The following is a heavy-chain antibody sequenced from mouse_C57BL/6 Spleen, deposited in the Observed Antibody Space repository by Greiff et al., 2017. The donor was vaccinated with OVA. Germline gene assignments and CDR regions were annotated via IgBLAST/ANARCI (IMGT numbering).Heavy chain of an antibody. V-gene: IGHV1-47*01. J-gene: IGHJ4*01. Sequence: QVQLQQSGAELVKPGASVKMSCKASGYTFTTYPIEWMKQNHGKSLEWIGNFHPYNDDTKYNEKFKGKATLTVEKSSSTVYFELSRLTSDDSSVYYCARGGIYSNYGRYYAMDYWGQGTSVTVSS. D-gene: IGHD2-5*01. CDR2: FHPYNDDT. CDR3: ARGGIYSNYGRYYAMDY. CDR1: GYTFTTYP.